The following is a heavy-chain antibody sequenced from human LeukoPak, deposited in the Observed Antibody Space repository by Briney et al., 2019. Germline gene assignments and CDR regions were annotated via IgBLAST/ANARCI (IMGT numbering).Heavy chain of an antibody. CDR2: IYHSGST. CDR1: GGSISSGGYS. D-gene: IGHD3-10*01. J-gene: IGHJ2*01. CDR3: ARVTPPGYYGGGGPFVHQADYWYFDL. V-gene: IGHV4-30-2*01. Sequence: PSETLSLTCAVSGGSISSGGYSWSWIRQPPGKGLEWIGYIYHSGSTYYNPSLKSRVTISVDRSKNQFSLNLNSVTAADTAVYYCARVTPPGYYGGGGPFVHQADYWYFDLWGRGTLVTVSS.